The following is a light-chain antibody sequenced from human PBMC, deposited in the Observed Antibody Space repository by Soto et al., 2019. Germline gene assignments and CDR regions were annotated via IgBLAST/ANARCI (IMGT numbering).Light chain of an antibody. CDR3: QQYYNLPPT. CDR2: DAS. CDR1: QDISNY. V-gene: IGKV1-33*01. Sequence: DIQMTQSPSSLSASVGDRVTITCQASQDISNYLNWYQQKPGKAPKLLIYDASNLETGVPSRFSGSGSGTDFTFTISSLQPEDIATYYWQQYYNLPPTFGGGTKVEIK. J-gene: IGKJ4*01.